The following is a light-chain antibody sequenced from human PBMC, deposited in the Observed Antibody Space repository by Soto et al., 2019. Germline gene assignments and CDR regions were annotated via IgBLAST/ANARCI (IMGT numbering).Light chain of an antibody. CDR3: QQYNNWPFT. V-gene: IGKV3-15*01. CDR2: GAS. J-gene: IGKJ3*01. CDR1: QSVSSN. Sequence: LTVSPGERATLSCRASQSVSSNLAWYQQKPGQAPRLLIYGASTRATGIPARFSGSGSGTEFTLTISSLQSEDFAVYYCQQYNNWPFTFGPGTKVDIK.